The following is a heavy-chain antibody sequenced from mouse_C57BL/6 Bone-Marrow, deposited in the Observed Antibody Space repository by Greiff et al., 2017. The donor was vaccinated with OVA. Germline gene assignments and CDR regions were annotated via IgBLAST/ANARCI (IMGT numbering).Heavy chain of an antibody. V-gene: IGHV1-19*01. J-gene: IGHJ2*01. Sequence: EVQLQQSGPVLVKPGASVKMSCKASGYTFTDYYMNWVKQSHGKSLEWIGVINPYNGGTSYNQKFKGKATLTVDKSSSTAYMELNSLTSEDSAVYYCARFGYYGTPYYFDYWGQGTTLTVSS. CDR2: INPYNGGT. D-gene: IGHD1-1*01. CDR3: ARFGYYGTPYYFDY. CDR1: GYTFTDYY.